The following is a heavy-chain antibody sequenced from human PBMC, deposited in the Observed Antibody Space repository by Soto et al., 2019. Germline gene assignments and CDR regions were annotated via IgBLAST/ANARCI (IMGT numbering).Heavy chain of an antibody. V-gene: IGHV1-8*01. D-gene: IGHD6-13*01. CDR2: MNPNSGNT. Sequence: ASVKVSCKAAGYTFTSYDINWVRQATGQGLEWMGWMNPNSGNTGYAQKFQGRVTMTRNTSISTAYMELSSLRSEDTAVYYCARDRTEADGTGYWFDPCRQGTLVTVSS. CDR3: ARDRTEADGTGYWFDP. J-gene: IGHJ5*02. CDR1: GYTFTSYD.